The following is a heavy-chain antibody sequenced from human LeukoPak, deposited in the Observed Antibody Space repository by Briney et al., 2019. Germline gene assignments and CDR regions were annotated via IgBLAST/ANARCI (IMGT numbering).Heavy chain of an antibody. J-gene: IGHJ4*02. D-gene: IGHD5-12*01. Sequence: GESLKISCQGSGYNFANYWITWIRQMPGKGLEWMGRIDPRDSYTNYSPLFQGHVTMSTDKSVSTVYLQWSNLWASDTAIYYCAFYAGHSGPEWYFDFWGQGTPVTVSS. CDR2: IDPRDSYT. V-gene: IGHV5-10-1*01. CDR1: GYNFANYW. CDR3: AFYAGHSGPEWYFDF.